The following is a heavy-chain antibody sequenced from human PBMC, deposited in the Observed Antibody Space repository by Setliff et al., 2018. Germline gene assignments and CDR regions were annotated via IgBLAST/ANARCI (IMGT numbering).Heavy chain of an antibody. CDR3: ARTGTYRYFDY. J-gene: IGHJ4*02. D-gene: IGHD1-1*01. V-gene: IGHV4-39*01. Sequence: PSETLSLTCTVSGGSISSGVYYWAWIRLPPGKGLEWIGRIYYRGDTYYNASLESRLTLSVDTSKNQVSLNLRSVTAADTAVYYCARTGTYRYFDYWGQGTQVTVS. CDR1: GGSISSGVYY. CDR2: IYYRGDT.